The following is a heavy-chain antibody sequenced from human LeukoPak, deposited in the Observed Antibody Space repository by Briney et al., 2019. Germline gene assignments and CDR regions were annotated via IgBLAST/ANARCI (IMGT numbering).Heavy chain of an antibody. CDR3: ARDPTNTSGYYAYFDY. CDR1: GYSFRNYG. CDR2: ISTYNGDT. V-gene: IGHV1-18*01. D-gene: IGHD5-12*01. Sequence: GASVKVSCRASGYSFRNYGITWVRQAPGQGLEWMGWISTYNGDTHFAQNLQGRVTLTTDTSTSTAYMELRSLRSDDTAVYYRARDPTNTSGYYAYFDYWGQGTLVTVSS. J-gene: IGHJ4*02.